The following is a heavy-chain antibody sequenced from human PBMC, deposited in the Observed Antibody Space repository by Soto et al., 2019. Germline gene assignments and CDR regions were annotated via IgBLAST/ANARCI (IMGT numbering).Heavy chain of an antibody. CDR2: IRSKAYGGTT. D-gene: IGHD3-9*01. V-gene: IGHV3-49*03. CDR1: GFTFGDYA. CDR3: TRVLRYFDWLTSVLDYYYYYMDV. Sequence: GGSLRLSCTASGFTFGDYAMSWFRQAPGKGLEWVGFIRSKAYGGTTEYAASVKGRFTISRDDSKSIAYLQMNSLKTEDTAVYYCTRVLRYFDWLTSVLDYYYYYMDVWGKGTTVTVSS. J-gene: IGHJ6*03.